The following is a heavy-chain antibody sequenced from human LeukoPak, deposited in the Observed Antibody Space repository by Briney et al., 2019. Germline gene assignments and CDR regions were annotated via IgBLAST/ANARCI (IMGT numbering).Heavy chain of an antibody. CDR2: IDSSGGYM. CDR3: AKSGYNRFDY. Sequence: GGSLRLSCEASGFTFNTYSMNWARQAPGKGLEWVSSIDSSGGYMFYADSVKGRFTISRDNSKNTLYLQMNSLRVEDTAVCYCAKSGYNRFDYWGQGTLVTVSS. D-gene: IGHD5-24*01. V-gene: IGHV3-23*01. J-gene: IGHJ4*02. CDR1: GFTFNTYS.